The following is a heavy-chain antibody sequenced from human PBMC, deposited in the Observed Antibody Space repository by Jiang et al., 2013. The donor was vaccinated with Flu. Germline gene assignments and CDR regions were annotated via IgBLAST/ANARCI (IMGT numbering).Heavy chain of an antibody. Sequence: QLVESGAEVKKPGESLKISCKGSGYSFTNVLDRLGAPDARERPGVDGIIYPGDSDTRYSPSFQGQVTISADKSISTAYLQWSSLKASDTAMYYCARAVTGTTPFFDYWGQGTLVTVSS. CDR1: GYSFTNVL. D-gene: IGHD1-7*01. V-gene: IGHV5-51*01. CDR3: ARAVTGTTPFFDY. J-gene: IGHJ4*02. CDR2: IYPGDSDT.